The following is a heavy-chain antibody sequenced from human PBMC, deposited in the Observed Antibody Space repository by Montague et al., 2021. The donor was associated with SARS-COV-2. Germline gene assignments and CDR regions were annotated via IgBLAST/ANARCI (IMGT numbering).Heavy chain of an antibody. CDR1: GGSISSYY. Sequence: SETLSLTCTVSGGSISSYYWSWIRQPPGKGLEWIVYIYYSGSTNYNPSLKSRVTISVDTSKNQFSLKLSSVTAADTAVYYCARDSDYYDSSAGYYYGMDVWGQGTTVTVSS. CDR2: IYYSGST. CDR3: ARDSDYYDSSAGYYYGMDV. J-gene: IGHJ6*02. V-gene: IGHV4-59*01. D-gene: IGHD3-22*01.